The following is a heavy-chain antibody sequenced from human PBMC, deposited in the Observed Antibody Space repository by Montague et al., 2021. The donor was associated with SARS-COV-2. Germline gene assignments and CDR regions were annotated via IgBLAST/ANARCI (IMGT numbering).Heavy chain of an antibody. D-gene: IGHD5-12*01. CDR3: AIASPQAESGYECFDY. CDR1: GFSFSGYG. V-gene: IGHV3-33*01. J-gene: IGHJ4*02. CDR2: LSFDGSKK. Sequence: SLRLSCAASGFSFSGYGMHWVRQPPGKGLEWVAALSFDGSKKYYGDSVKGQFTTSRDNSKNTVYLKMTSLGLEDTAMYYCAIASPQAESGYECFDYWGQGTLVTVSS.